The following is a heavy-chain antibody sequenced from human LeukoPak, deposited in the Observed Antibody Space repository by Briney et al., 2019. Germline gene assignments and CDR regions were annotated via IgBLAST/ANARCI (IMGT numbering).Heavy chain of an antibody. Sequence: SPTLSLTFVISGDGVSTNNAAAWNWFRQSPSRGLEWLGRTYYRSKWFNEYAISVKSRMLINADTSRNQFSLQLNSVTPEDTAMYYCARGTRNAFDSWGQGTLVTVSS. V-gene: IGHV6-1*01. CDR3: ARGTRNAFDS. D-gene: IGHD2-2*01. CDR1: GDGVSTNNAAA. J-gene: IGHJ4*02. CDR2: TYYRSKWFN.